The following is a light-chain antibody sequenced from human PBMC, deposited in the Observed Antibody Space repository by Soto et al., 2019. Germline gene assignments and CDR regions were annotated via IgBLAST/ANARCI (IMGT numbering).Light chain of an antibody. CDR1: QSVSSY. V-gene: IGKV3-11*01. Sequence: EIVLTQSPATLSLSPGERATLSCRASQSVSSYLAWYQQKPGQAPRLLIYDASNRAPGIPARFSGSGSGTASTLTISSLEPEDFAVYYCQQLGAFGGGPKVNI. CDR3: QQLGA. J-gene: IGKJ4*01. CDR2: DAS.